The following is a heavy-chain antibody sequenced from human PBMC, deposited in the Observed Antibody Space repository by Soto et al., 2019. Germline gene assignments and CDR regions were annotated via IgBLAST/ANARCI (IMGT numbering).Heavy chain of an antibody. D-gene: IGHD4-4*01. CDR3: ASGPYSNVKNYYSYMAV. J-gene: IGHJ6*03. Sequence: QVQLQQWGAELLKPSETLSPTSAAYGGSFSGYYWSRLGQPPGKGQEWIGEINHGGGTNYNPSRKRRVTISVDTSKIQFSLKLSSVTAADTAVYYCASGPYSNVKNYYSYMAVWGKGTTVTVSS. CDR2: INHGGGT. V-gene: IGHV4-34*01. CDR1: GGSFSGYY.